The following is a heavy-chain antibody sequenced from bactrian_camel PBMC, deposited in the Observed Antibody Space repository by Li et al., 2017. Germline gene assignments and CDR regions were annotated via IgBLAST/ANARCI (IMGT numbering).Heavy chain of an antibody. V-gene: IGHV3S6*01. CDR1: EYTSRSNC. D-gene: IGHD4*01. CDR3: AADLGGMDPCKYDDYVWRAREYKS. CDR2: ISAPGSVT. J-gene: IGHJ4*01. Sequence: HVQLVESGGDSVQAGGSLKLSCSSSEYTSRSNCMGWFRQAPGTEREGIAGISAPGSVTDYADSVKGRFTISRDNANNTLYLQMNNLEPDDTAMYYCAADLGGMDPCKYDDYVWRAREYKSRGQGTQVTVS.